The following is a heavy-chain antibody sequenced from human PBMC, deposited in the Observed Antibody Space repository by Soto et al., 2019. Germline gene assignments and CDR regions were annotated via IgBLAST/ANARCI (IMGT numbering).Heavy chain of an antibody. CDR3: ARGVSRHCSGGGCYPWLGPRPSNWFDP. D-gene: IGHD2-15*01. J-gene: IGHJ5*02. Sequence: PSETLSLTCAVYGGSFSGYYWSWIRQPPGKGLEWIGEINHSGSTNYNPSLKSRVTISVDTSKNQFSLKLSSVTAADTAVYYCARGVSRHCSGGGCYPWLGPRPSNWFDPWGQGTLVTVSS. CDR1: GGSFSGYY. CDR2: INHSGST. V-gene: IGHV4-34*01.